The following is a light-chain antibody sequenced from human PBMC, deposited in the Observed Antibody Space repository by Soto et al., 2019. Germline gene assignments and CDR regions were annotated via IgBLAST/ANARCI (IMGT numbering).Light chain of an antibody. J-gene: IGKJ2*01. Sequence: EIVLTQSPGTLSLSPGERATLSCRASQSVSSSYLAWYQQKPGQAPRLLIYGASSRATGIPDRFSGSGSGTYFTLTISRLEPEDFAVYYCQQYGSSPVYTFGQGTTLEIK. CDR1: QSVSSSY. CDR2: GAS. CDR3: QQYGSSPVYT. V-gene: IGKV3-20*01.